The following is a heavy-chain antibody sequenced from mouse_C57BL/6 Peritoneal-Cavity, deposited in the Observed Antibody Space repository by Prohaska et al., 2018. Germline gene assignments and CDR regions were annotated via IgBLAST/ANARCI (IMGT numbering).Heavy chain of an antibody. CDR3: ARHTSDY. Sequence: HGKCLEWIGYINPNNGGTSYNQKFKGKATLTVNKSSSTAYMELRSLTSEDSAVYYCARHTSDYWGKVTTLTISS. J-gene: IGHJ2*01. CDR2: INPNNGGT. V-gene: IGHV1-22*01.